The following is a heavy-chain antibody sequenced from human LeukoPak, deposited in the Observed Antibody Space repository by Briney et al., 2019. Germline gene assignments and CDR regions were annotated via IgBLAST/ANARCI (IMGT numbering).Heavy chain of an antibody. CDR3: ARLGGSGSGYYYYMDV. D-gene: IGHD3-10*01. J-gene: IGHJ6*03. CDR1: GFTFDDYG. CDR2: INWNGGST. Sequence: GGSLRLFCAASGFTFDDYGMSWVRQAPGKGLEWVSGINWNGGSTGYADSVRGRFTISRDNAKNSLYLQMNSLRAEDTALYYCARLGGSGSGYYYYMDVWGKGTTVTVSS. V-gene: IGHV3-20*04.